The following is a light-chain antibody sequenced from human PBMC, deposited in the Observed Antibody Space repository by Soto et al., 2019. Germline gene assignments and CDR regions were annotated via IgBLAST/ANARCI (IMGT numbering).Light chain of an antibody. J-gene: IGLJ3*02. V-gene: IGLV2-14*01. Sequence: QSALTQPASVSGSPGQSITISCTGTSSDIGGYNYVSWYQHHPGKAPQVVIYEVSNRPSGVSSRFSGSKAGNTASLTISGLRAEDQADYYCSAYTTSRTVMFGGGTKLTVL. CDR2: EVS. CDR3: SAYTTSRTVM. CDR1: SSDIGGYNY.